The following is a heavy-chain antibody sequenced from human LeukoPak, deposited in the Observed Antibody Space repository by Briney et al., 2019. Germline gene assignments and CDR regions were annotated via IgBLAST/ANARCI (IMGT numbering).Heavy chain of an antibody. Sequence: TSETLSLTCTVSSGSISSNYWSWIRQPAGKGLEWIGRIFTSGSTNYIPSLKSRVTMSVDTSKNQFSLKLNSVTAADTAVYYCARATSGTYYYFDYWGQGTLVTVSS. J-gene: IGHJ4*02. CDR1: SGSISSNY. V-gene: IGHV4-4*07. D-gene: IGHD1-26*01. CDR2: IFTSGST. CDR3: ARATSGTYYYFDY.